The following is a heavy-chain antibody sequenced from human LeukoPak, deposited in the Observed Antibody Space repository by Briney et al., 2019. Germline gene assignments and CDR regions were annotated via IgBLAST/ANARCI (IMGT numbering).Heavy chain of an antibody. CDR1: GFTFSSYG. V-gene: IGHV3-30*02. Sequence: GGSLRLSCAASGFTFSSYGMHWVRQAPGKGLEWVAFIRYDGSNKYYADSVKGRFTISRDNSKNTLYLQMNSLRAEDTAVYYCAITVTTGVYYYYGMDVWGQGTTVTVSS. J-gene: IGHJ6*02. CDR2: IRYDGSNK. CDR3: AITVTTGVYYYYGMDV. D-gene: IGHD4-17*01.